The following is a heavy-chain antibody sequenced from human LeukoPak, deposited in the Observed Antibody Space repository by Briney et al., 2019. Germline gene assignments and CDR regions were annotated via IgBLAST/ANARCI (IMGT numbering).Heavy chain of an antibody. CDR2: INYSGTT. CDR1: GGAIISDNFY. CDR3: GRLFDS. Sequence: SETLSLTCTVSGGAIISDNFYWGWVRQPPGKGLEWVVSINYSGTTYYNPSLRSLVSISVDTSRTQFFLRLNSVSAADTAVYYCGRLFDSWGQGILVTVSS. V-gene: IGHV4-39*01. J-gene: IGHJ4*02.